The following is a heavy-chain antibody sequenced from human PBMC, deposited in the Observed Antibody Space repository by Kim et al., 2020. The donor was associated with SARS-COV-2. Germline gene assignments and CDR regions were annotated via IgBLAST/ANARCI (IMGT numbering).Heavy chain of an antibody. D-gene: IGHD6-25*01. Sequence: GGSLRLSCAASGFTFSSFWMHWVRQVPGKGLVWISRINFDENRKNYADAVKGRFTISRDNAKDTLYLQMSGLRAEDTAVYFCARGYSSGGENFFDYWGRGPLVTVSS. CDR2: INFDENRK. J-gene: IGHJ4*02. V-gene: IGHV3-74*01. CDR3: ARGYSSGGENFFDY. CDR1: GFTFSSFW.